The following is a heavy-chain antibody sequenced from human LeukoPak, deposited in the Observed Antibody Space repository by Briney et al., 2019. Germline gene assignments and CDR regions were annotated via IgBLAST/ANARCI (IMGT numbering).Heavy chain of an antibody. J-gene: IGHJ4*02. D-gene: IGHD3-10*01. Sequence: PGGSLRLSCAASGFTFDDYGMSWVRQAPGKGLEWVSAISGSGGSPYYADFVKGRFTISRDNFQNMQYLQMNSLRAEDTAVYYCARGSSGSYYNSRFDYWGQGTLVTVSS. CDR1: GFTFDDYG. CDR3: ARGSSGSYYNSRFDY. CDR2: ISGSGGSP. V-gene: IGHV3-23*01.